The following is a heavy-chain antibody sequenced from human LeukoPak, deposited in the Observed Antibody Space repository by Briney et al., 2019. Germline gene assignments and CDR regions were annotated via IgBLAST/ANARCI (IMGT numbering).Heavy chain of an antibody. CDR1: GFTFSTYG. V-gene: IGHV3-30*02. J-gene: IGHJ3*02. CDR3: AKNGNTFDI. CDR2: IRYDGTSK. Sequence: GGSLRLSCAASGFTFSTYGVHWVRQAPGKGLEWVSFIRYDGTSKFYADSVKGRFTISSDNSKNTLYLKMNSLRAEDTAVYYCAKNGNTFDIWGQGTMVTVSS. D-gene: IGHD2/OR15-2a*01.